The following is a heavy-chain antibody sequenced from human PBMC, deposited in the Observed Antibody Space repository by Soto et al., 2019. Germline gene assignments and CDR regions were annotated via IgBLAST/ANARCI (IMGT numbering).Heavy chain of an antibody. CDR2: LNPTTGNT. CDR3: ARWRTMITFAEAVIIDH. V-gene: IGHV1-8*01. J-gene: IGHJ4*01. Sequence: QVQLVQSGAEVKKPGASVKVSCKASGYLFTSSDINWVRQATGQGLEGMGWLNPTTGNTGYAQNFQGRVTMTGNTSISTAYMELSSLNSADTAVHYAARWRTMITFAEAVIIDHSGQGRVVTVAS. CDR1: GYLFTSSD. D-gene: IGHD3-16*02.